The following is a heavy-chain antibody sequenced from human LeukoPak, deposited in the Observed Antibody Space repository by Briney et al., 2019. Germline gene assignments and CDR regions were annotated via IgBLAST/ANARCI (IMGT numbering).Heavy chain of an antibody. Sequence: PSQTLSLTCTVSGGSISSGSYYWSWIRQPAGKGLEWIGRIYTSGSTNYNPSLKSRVTISVDTSKNQFSLKLSSVTAADTAVYYCARGNHDYPLLVRDYRFDYWGQGTLVTVSS. J-gene: IGHJ4*02. CDR2: IYTSGST. CDR1: GGSISSGSYY. D-gene: IGHD4-17*01. CDR3: ARGNHDYPLLVRDYRFDY. V-gene: IGHV4-61*02.